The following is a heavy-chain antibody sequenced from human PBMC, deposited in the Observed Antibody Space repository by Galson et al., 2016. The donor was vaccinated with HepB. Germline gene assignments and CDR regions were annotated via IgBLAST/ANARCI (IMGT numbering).Heavy chain of an antibody. CDR2: ISGSADST. V-gene: IGHV3-23*01. Sequence: SLRLSCAASGFTFSSYAMSWVRQAPGKGLEWVSTISGSADSTYYADSVKGRFRISRDKSRNTLYVQMNSLRAEDTAIYYCAKMKYNGSGSLSTFDIWGPGTMVTVSS. D-gene: IGHD3-10*01. CDR1: GFTFSSYA. J-gene: IGHJ3*02. CDR3: AKMKYNGSGSLSTFDI.